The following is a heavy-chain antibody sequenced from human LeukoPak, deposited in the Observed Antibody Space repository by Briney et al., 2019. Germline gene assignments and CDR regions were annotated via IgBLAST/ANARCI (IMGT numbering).Heavy chain of an antibody. CDR2: IYYSGST. V-gene: IGHV4-31*03. CDR3: ARDTRINYYYYGMDV. Sequence: PSETLSLTCTVSGGSISSGGYYWSWIRQHPGKGLEWIGYIYYSGSTYYNPSRKSRVTISVDTSKNQFSLKLSSVTAADTAVYYCARDTRINYYYYGMDVWGQGTTVTVSS. D-gene: IGHD1-1*01. J-gene: IGHJ6*02. CDR1: GGSISSGGYY.